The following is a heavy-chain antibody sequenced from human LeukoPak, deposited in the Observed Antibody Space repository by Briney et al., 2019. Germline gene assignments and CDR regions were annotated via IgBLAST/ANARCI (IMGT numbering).Heavy chain of an antibody. D-gene: IGHD1-1*01. CDR3: ARDPYNGAYSEGYYYYFMDV. Sequence: GGSLRLSCAASGFTFDDYYMSWIRQAPGKGLEWVSYISSSGSTIYYADSVKGRFTISRDNAKNSLYLQMNSLRVEDTAVYYCARDPYNGAYSEGYYYYFMDVWGKGTTVTVSS. J-gene: IGHJ6*03. V-gene: IGHV3-11*04. CDR1: GFTFDDYY. CDR2: ISSSGSTI.